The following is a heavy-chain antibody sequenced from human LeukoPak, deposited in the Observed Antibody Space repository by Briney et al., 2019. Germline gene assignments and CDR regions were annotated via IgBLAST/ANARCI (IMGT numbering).Heavy chain of an antibody. V-gene: IGHV5-51*01. CDR1: GYSFTSYR. CDR2: IHPGDSDA. J-gene: IGHJ4*02. CDR3: ARREEDESWNY. Sequence: GESLKISCKGSGYSFTSYRIGWVRHVPGKGLEWMGIIHPGDSDARYSPSFQGQVTISADKSISTAYLQWSSLKASDTAMYYCARREEDESWNYWGQGTLVTVSS. D-gene: IGHD3-3*01.